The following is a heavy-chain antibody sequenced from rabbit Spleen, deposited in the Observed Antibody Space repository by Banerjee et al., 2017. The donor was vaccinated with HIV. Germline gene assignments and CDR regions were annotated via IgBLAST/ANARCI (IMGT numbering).Heavy chain of an antibody. V-gene: IGHV1S45*01. CDR2: IGTGSGST. J-gene: IGHJ4*01. CDR1: GFSFSSSYY. CDR3: ARDQGYSYNFATGDFDL. Sequence: QEQLVESGGGLVQPEGSLTLTCTASGFSFSSSYYMCWVRQAPGKGLEWIGCIGTGSGSTYYASWAKGRFTISKTSSTTVTLQMTSLTAADTAIYFCARDQGYSYNFATGDFDLWGQGTLVTVS. D-gene: IGHD6-1*01.